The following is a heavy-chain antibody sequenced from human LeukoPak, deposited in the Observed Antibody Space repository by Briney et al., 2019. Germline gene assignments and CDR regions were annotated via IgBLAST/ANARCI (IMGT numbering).Heavy chain of an antibody. CDR3: ARHEEEEMATITHFDY. J-gene: IGHJ4*02. V-gene: IGHV4-39*01. D-gene: IGHD5-24*01. CDR2: IYYSGST. CDR1: VGSISSSSYY. Sequence: PSDTLSLTCTLSVGSISSSSYYWGRIRQPPGKVLEWIGSIYYSGSTYYNPSLKSRVTISVDTSKNQFSRKLSSVTAADTAVYYCARHEEEEMATITHFDYWGQGTLVTVSS.